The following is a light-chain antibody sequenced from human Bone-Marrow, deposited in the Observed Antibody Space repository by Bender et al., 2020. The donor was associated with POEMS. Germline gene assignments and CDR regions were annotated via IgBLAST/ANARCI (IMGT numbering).Light chain of an antibody. V-gene: IGLV2-14*02. Sequence: QSALTQPASVSGSPGQSVTISCTGTSSDVGTYNLVSWYQQHPGKAPKLLIYDVTERPAGVPVRFSASRSGNTSSLTIAGLESEDEADYYGGAWDAGLGGGVFGGGSKLSVL. CDR3: GAWDAGLGGGV. J-gene: IGLJ3*02. CDR1: SSDVGTYNL. CDR2: DVT.